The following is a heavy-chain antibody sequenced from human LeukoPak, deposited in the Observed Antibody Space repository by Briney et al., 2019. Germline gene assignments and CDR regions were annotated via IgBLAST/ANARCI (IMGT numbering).Heavy chain of an antibody. CDR3: ARVKSGWYYWFDP. V-gene: IGHV4-59*01. Sequence: SETPSLTCTVSGGSISSYYWSWIRQPPGKGLEWIGYIYYSGSTNYNPSLKSRVTISVDTSKNQFSLKLSSVTAADTAVYYCARVKSGWYYWFDPWGQGTLVTVSS. J-gene: IGHJ5*02. CDR2: IYYSGST. D-gene: IGHD6-19*01. CDR1: GGSISSYY.